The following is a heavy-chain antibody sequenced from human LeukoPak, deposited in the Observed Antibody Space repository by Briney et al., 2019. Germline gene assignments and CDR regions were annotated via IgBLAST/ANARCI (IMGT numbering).Heavy chain of an antibody. J-gene: IGHJ4*02. CDR2: ISISGNAI. CDR3: AREDNSAHSGNFDY. D-gene: IGHD3-22*01. Sequence: GGSLRLSCAASGLTVSGNYMSWVRQAPGKGLEWVSYISISGNAIYYADSVKGRFTISRDNAKNSVYLQMNSLRAEDTAVYYCAREDNSAHSGNFDYWGQGALVTVSS. V-gene: IGHV3-11*04. CDR1: GLTVSGNY.